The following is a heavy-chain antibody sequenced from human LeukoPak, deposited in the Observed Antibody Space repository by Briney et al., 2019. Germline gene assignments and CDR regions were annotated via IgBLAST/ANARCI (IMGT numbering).Heavy chain of an antibody. V-gene: IGHV3-7*01. CDR1: GFTYSGHW. CDR3: TRDRSRAEDD. D-gene: IGHD1-14*01. Sequence: GGSLRLSCAASGFTYSGHWRSWVRQAPGKGLEWVANINQGGSDKYYVDTVKGRFTISRDNANNLLYLQMNSLRGEDTAVYYCTRDRSRAEDDWGQGTLVTVSS. CDR2: INQGGSDK. J-gene: IGHJ4*02.